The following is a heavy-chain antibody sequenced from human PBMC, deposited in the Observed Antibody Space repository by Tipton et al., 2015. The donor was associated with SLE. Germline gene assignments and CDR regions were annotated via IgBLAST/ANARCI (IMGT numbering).Heavy chain of an antibody. D-gene: IGHD5-12*01. CDR3: ARRGYSGYFDY. Sequence: TLSLTCTVSGFSIGTGRYWGWIRQPPGKGLEWIGSIYHTGSTWYNPSLKSRVSLSVDTSQNQFSLKLSSVTAADTAVYYCARRGYSGYFDYWGQGTLVTVSS. CDR2: IYHTGST. V-gene: IGHV4-38-2*02. CDR1: GFSIGTGRY. J-gene: IGHJ4*02.